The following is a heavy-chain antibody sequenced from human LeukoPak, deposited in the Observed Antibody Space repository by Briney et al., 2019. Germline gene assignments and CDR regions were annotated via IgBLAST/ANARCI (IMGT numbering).Heavy chain of an antibody. Sequence: GGSLRLSCAASGFTFSSYSMNWVRQAPGKGLGWVSYISSSSSTIYYADSVKGRFTISRDNAKNSLYLQMNSLRAEDTAVYYCASGNYYGSGSYSSFDYWGQGTLVTVSS. V-gene: IGHV3-48*01. J-gene: IGHJ4*02. CDR2: ISSSSSTI. CDR1: GFTFSSYS. CDR3: ASGNYYGSGSYSSFDY. D-gene: IGHD3-10*01.